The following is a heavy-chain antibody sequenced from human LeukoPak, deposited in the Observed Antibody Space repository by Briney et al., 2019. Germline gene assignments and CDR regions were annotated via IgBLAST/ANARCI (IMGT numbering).Heavy chain of an antibody. CDR1: GDSISSYY. Sequence: SETLSLTCTVSGDSISSYYWSWIRQPPGKGLEWIGYIYYSGSTNYNPSLKSRVTISVDTSKNQFSLKLSSVTAADTAVYYCASTSWYYYYMDVWGKGTTVTVSS. CDR3: ASTSWYYYYMDV. D-gene: IGHD2-2*01. J-gene: IGHJ6*03. V-gene: IGHV4-59*01. CDR2: IYYSGST.